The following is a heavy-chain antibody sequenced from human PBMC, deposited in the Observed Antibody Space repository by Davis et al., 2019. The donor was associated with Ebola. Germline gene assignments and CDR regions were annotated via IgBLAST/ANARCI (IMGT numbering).Heavy chain of an antibody. CDR3: ARLPTFNSNYVVRGMDV. V-gene: IGHV1-69*05. CDR2: IIPIFGTA. J-gene: IGHJ6*02. Sequence: AASVKVSCKASGGTFSSYAISWVRQAPGQGLEWMGGIIPIFGTANYAQKFQGRVTITRDTSASTGYMELSSLRSEDTAVYYCARLPTFNSNYVVRGMDVWGQGTTVTVSS. CDR1: GGTFSSYA. D-gene: IGHD4-11*01.